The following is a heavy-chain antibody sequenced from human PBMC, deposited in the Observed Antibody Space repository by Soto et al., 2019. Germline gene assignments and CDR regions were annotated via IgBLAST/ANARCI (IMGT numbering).Heavy chain of an antibody. V-gene: IGHV4-39*01. CDR1: GYSVTSGDYY. CDR3: APLSVSLSGPYGIHV. CDR2: MFYSGLT. Sequence: KCSETLSLTXSVSGYSVTSGDYYWAWVRQPPGKGLEWIGSMFYSGLTYYNPSLKSRVTLSVDTSKNQSSVRLNSVTAADTAVYYCAPLSVSLSGPYGIHVWGQGTTVTVSS. D-gene: IGHD2-15*01. J-gene: IGHJ6*02.